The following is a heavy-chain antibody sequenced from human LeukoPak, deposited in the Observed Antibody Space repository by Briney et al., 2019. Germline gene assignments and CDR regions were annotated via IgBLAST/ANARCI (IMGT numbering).Heavy chain of an antibody. CDR3: ARDRAYYYDSSGYYYFDH. CDR2: ISFSGSPT. J-gene: IGHJ4*02. CDR1: GFTFSDYY. Sequence: GGSLRLSCAASGFTFSDYYMGWIRQAPGKGLEWVSYISFSGSPTQYADSVKGRFTISRDNAKNSLYLQMNSLRDEDTAVYYCARDRAYYYDSSGYYYFDHWGQGTLVTVSS. V-gene: IGHV3-11*01. D-gene: IGHD3-22*01.